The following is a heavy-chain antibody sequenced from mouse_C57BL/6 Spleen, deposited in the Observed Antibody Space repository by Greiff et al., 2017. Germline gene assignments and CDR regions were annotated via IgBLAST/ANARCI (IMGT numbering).Heavy chain of an antibody. D-gene: IGHD3-2*02. CDR1: GFAFSDYY. J-gene: IGHJ4*01. Sequence: DVMLVESGGGLVQPGGSLKLSCAASGFAFSDYYMNWVRQTPGKRLEWVAYISHGGGSTYYPGTVKGRFTLSRDNSKNTLYLQLSRLKSEDTAVYYGARWRKLRPLGYAMDYWGQGTSVTVSS. V-gene: IGHV5-12*01. CDR2: ISHGGGST. CDR3: ARWRKLRPLGYAMDY.